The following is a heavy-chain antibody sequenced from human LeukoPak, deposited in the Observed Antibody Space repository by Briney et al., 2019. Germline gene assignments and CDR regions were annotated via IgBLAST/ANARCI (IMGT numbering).Heavy chain of an antibody. D-gene: IGHD1-7*01. J-gene: IGHJ3*02. CDR2: IYGGGTNT. CDR1: GFSFSSFA. Sequence: GGSLRLSCVGSGFSFSSFAMTWVRQAPGKGLEWVSTIYGGGTNTFYADSVKGRFTISRDNAKNSLYLQMNSLRAEDTAVYYCARDQFPRRITGTNDAFDIWGQGTMVTVSS. V-gene: IGHV3-21*01. CDR3: ARDQFPRRITGTNDAFDI.